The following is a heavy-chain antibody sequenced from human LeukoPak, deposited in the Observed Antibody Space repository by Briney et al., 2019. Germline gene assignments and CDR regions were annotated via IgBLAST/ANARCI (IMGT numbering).Heavy chain of an antibody. J-gene: IGHJ4*02. Sequence: GGSLRLSCAASGFTFTRYWMHWVRQAPGKGLEWVAVISYDGSNKYYADSVKGRFTISRDNSKNTLYLQMNSLRAEDTAVYYCAREHSSGYGFDYWGQGTLVTVSS. CDR2: ISYDGSNK. V-gene: IGHV3-30-3*01. CDR1: GFTFTRYW. D-gene: IGHD3-22*01. CDR3: AREHSSGYGFDY.